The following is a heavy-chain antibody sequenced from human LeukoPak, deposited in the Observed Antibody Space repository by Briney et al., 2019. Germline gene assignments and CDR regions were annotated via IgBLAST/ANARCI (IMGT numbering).Heavy chain of an antibody. CDR3: ARDASYSYDSGASPPLEY. CDR1: GGSISSSNW. CDR2: INHSGTT. Sequence: SETLSLTCAVSGGSISSSNWWNWVRQPPGKGLEWIGEINHSGTTNYNPSLKSRVTISVDTSKNQFSLKLSSVTAADTAMYYCARDASYSYDSGASPPLEYWSQGTLVTVSS. J-gene: IGHJ4*02. V-gene: IGHV4-4*02. D-gene: IGHD3-22*01.